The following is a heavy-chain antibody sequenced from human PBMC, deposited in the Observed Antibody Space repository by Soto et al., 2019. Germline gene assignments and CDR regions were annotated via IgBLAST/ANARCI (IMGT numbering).Heavy chain of an antibody. CDR2: INPYNGNR. V-gene: IGHV1-18*01. CDR1: GYTFTRYG. Sequence: QVQLVQSGTEVKKPGDSVKVSCKASGYTFTRYGISWVRQAPGQGLEWMGWINPYNGNRYYAQRLQGRGTMTTDTAMSTAYMGLRSRRSDYTAVYYCARVGGGDCFGYWGQGTLVIVSS. J-gene: IGHJ4*02. CDR3: ARVGGGDCFGY. D-gene: IGHD2-21*01.